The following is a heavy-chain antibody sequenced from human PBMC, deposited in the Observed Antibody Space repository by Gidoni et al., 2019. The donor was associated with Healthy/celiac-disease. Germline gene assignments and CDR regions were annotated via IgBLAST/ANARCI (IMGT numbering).Heavy chain of an antibody. Sequence: QLQLQESGPGLVKPSETLSLTCTVSGCSISSSSYYWGWIRQPPGKGLEWIGSIYYSGSTYYNPSLKSRVTISVDTSKNQFSLKLSSVTAADTAVYYCARDLGEYDFWSGYSPYNWFDPWGQGTLVTVSS. CDR2: IYYSGST. V-gene: IGHV4-39*07. CDR3: ARDLGEYDFWSGYSPYNWFDP. CDR1: GCSISSSSYY. J-gene: IGHJ5*02. D-gene: IGHD3-3*01.